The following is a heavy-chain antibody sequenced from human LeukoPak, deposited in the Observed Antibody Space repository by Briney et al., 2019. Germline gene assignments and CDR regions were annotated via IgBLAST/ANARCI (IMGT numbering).Heavy chain of an antibody. Sequence: PSETLSLTCALSGTSFRSYYWRWIRHPPGKGLEWIREVNHSGYTHDNPSLKSRVTISVDTSKNQFSLRLRSVTAADTGVYFCASMPTGHVFWGHGTLVTVSS. CDR2: VNHSGYT. CDR1: GTSFRSYY. CDR3: ASMPTGHVF. V-gene: IGHV4-34*01. J-gene: IGHJ4*01. D-gene: IGHD4-17*01.